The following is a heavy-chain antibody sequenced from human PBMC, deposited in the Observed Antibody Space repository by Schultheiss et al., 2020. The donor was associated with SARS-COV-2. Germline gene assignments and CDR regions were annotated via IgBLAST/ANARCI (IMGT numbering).Heavy chain of an antibody. J-gene: IGHJ6*02. CDR1: GGSISSGGYY. CDR2: IYYSGST. CDR3: ARDPAASYYYYGMDV. D-gene: IGHD2-2*01. Sequence: SETLSLTCAVYGGSISSGGYYWSWIRQPPGKGLEWIGYIYYSGSTYYNPSLKSRVTISVDTSKNQFSLKLSSVTAADTAVYYCARDPAASYYYYGMDVWGQGTTVTVSS. V-gene: IGHV4-30-4*01.